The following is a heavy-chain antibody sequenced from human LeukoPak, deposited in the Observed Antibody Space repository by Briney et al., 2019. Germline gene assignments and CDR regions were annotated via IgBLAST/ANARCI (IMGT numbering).Heavy chain of an antibody. CDR1: GGSISSYY. D-gene: IGHD2-15*01. J-gene: IGHJ5*02. CDR3: ARGSLGYCSGGSCYDWFDP. Sequence: SETLSLTCTVSGGSISSYYWSWIRQPAGKGLEWIERIYTSGSTNYNPSLKSRVTMSVDTSKNQFSLKLSSVAAADTAVYYCARGSLGYCSGGSCYDWFDPWGQGTLVTVSS. V-gene: IGHV4-4*07. CDR2: IYTSGST.